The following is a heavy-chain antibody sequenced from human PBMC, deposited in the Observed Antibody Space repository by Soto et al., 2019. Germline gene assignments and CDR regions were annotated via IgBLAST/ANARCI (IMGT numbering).Heavy chain of an antibody. CDR1: GYTFTSYG. J-gene: IGHJ6*02. D-gene: IGHD3-22*01. CDR2: INAGNGNT. V-gene: IGHV1-3*01. CDR3: ERDPNDSSAYYQNYYYGMDV. Sequence: ASVKVSCKASGYTFTSYGIHWVRQAPGQRLEWTGWINAGNGNTKYSEKFQGRVTITRDTSASTAYLELSRLRSEDTAVYYCERDPNDSSAYYQNYYYGMDVWGQGTTVTVSS.